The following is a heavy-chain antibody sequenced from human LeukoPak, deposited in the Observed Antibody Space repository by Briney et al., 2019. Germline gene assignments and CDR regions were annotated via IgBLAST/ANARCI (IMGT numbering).Heavy chain of an antibody. D-gene: IGHD2-8*01. CDR2: IIPILGIA. J-gene: IGHJ5*02. CDR3: AREVDCTNGVCYTGAGGWFDP. V-gene: IGHV1-69*04. Sequence: ASVTVSCKASGGTFSSYAISWVRQAPGQGLEWMGRIIPILGIANYAQKFQGRVTITADKSTSTAYMELSSLRSEDTAVYYCAREVDCTNGVCYTGAGGWFDPWGQGTLVTVSS. CDR1: GGTFSSYA.